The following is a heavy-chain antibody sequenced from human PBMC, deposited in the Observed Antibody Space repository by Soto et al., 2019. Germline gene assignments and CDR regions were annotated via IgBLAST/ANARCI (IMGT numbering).Heavy chain of an antibody. CDR1: GYTFTSYG. Sequence: GASVKVSCKASGYTFTSYGISWVRQAPGQGLEWMGWISAYNGNTNYAQKLQGRVTMTTDTSTSTAYMELRSLRSDDTAVYYCARDQGIAVAGDFDYWGQGTLVTVSS. V-gene: IGHV1-18*01. CDR2: ISAYNGNT. CDR3: ARDQGIAVAGDFDY. J-gene: IGHJ4*02. D-gene: IGHD6-19*01.